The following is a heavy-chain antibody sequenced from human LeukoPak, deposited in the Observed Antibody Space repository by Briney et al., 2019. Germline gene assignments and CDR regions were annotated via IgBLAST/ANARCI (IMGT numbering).Heavy chain of an antibody. J-gene: IGHJ6*02. CDR1: GFTSNYAW. CDR2: TVSEIDGGTT. CDR3: TTDEDWNYARKDV. Sequence: SGGSLRLSCAASGFTSNYAWMSWVRQVPGKGLEWVGQTVSEIDGGTTDYAAPVKGRFTISRDDSKSTLYLQMNSLKIEDTAVYYCTTDEDWNYARKDVWGQGATVIVSS. D-gene: IGHD1-7*01. V-gene: IGHV3-15*04.